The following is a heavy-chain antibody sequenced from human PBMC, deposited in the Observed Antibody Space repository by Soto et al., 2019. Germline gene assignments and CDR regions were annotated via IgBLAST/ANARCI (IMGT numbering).Heavy chain of an antibody. CDR3: ARDPAHGSGWYAYYFDY. J-gene: IGHJ4*02. CDR2: IWYDGSNK. Sequence: GGSLRLSCAASGFTFSSYGMHWVRQAPGKGLEWVAVIWYDGSNKYYADSVKGRFTISRDNSKNTLYLQMNSLRAEDTAVYYCARDPAHGSGWYAYYFDYWGQGTLVTVSS. V-gene: IGHV3-33*01. D-gene: IGHD6-19*01. CDR1: GFTFSSYG.